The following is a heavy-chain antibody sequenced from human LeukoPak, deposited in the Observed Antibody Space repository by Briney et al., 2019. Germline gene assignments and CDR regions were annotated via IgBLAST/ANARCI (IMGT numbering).Heavy chain of an antibody. V-gene: IGHV1-46*01. CDR3: VPSGYYDY. CDR2: INPSGGST. J-gene: IGHJ4*02. Sequence: ASVKVSCKASGYTFTNYDLHWVRQAPGQGLEWMGIINPSGGSTSYAQKFQGRVTMTRDTSTSTVYMELSSLRSEDTAVYYCVPSGYYDYWGQGTLVTVSS. CDR1: GYTFTNYD. D-gene: IGHD3-22*01.